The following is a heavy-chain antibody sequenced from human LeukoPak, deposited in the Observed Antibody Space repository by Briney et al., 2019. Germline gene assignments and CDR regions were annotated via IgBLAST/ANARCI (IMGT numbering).Heavy chain of an antibody. V-gene: IGHV3-21*01. CDR2: IRSSSGYI. J-gene: IGHJ5*01. D-gene: IGHD4-17*01. CDR3: ARSTSDDYGDS. Sequence: TGGSLRLSCAASGFTFSSYSMNWVRQAPGKGLEWVSSIRSSSGYIYYADSVKGRFTISRDNAKNSLYLQMNSLRAEDTAVYYCARSTSDDYGDSWGQGTLVTVSS. CDR1: GFTFSSYS.